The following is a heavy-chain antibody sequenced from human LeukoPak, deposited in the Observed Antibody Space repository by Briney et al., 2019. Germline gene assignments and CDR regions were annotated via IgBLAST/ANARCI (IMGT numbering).Heavy chain of an antibody. CDR3: ARFPITGTDYYYYMDV. V-gene: IGHV4-59*01. CDR2: IYYSGST. CDR1: GGSISSYY. Sequence: ASETLSLTCTVSGGSISSYYWSWIRQPPGKGLEWIGYIYYSGSTNYNPSLKSRVTISVDTSKNQFSLKLSSVTAADTAVYYCARFPITGTDYYYYMDVWGKGTTVIVSS. D-gene: IGHD1-7*01. J-gene: IGHJ6*03.